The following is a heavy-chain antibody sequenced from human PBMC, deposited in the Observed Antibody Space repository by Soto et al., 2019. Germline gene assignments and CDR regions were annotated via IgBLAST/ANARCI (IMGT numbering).Heavy chain of an antibody. V-gene: IGHV3-30-3*01. Sequence: QVQLVESGGGVVQPGRSLRLSCAASGFTFSSYAMHCVRQAPGKGLEWVAVISYDGSNKYYAYSGKGRFTITRDNSKNTLYLQINSLRAEDTAVYYCASWSYYYYGMDVWGQGTTVTVSS. CDR2: ISYDGSNK. J-gene: IGHJ6*02. CDR1: GFTFSSYA. CDR3: ASWSYYYYGMDV.